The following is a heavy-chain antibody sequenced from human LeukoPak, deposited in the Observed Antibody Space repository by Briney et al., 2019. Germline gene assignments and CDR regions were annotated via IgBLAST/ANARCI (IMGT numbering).Heavy chain of an antibody. Sequence: SETLSLTCTVSGGSISSSSYYWGWIRQPPGKGLEWIGSIYYGGSTYYNPSLKSRVTISVDTSKNQFSLKLSSVTAADTAVYYCARQATIFGVVGQNWFDPWGQGTLVTVSS. CDR1: GGSISSSSYY. CDR3: ARQATIFGVVGQNWFDP. J-gene: IGHJ5*02. D-gene: IGHD3-3*01. V-gene: IGHV4-39*01. CDR2: IYYGGST.